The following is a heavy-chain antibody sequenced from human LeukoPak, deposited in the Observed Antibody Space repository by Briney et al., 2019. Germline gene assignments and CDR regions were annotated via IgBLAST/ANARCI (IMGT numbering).Heavy chain of an antibody. CDR3: ARDAGYCTGGSCWYFDH. D-gene: IGHD2-15*01. CDR1: GYTFSSHH. J-gene: IGHJ4*02. CDR2: ITPSSGDT. Sequence: ASVKVSCKASGYTFSSHHMHWVRQAPGQGLEWMGKITPSSGDTTYAQKFQDRVTMTRDTSTSTVYMELSSLRSEDTAVYYCARDAGYCTGGSCWYFDHWGQGTLVTVSS. V-gene: IGHV1-46*01.